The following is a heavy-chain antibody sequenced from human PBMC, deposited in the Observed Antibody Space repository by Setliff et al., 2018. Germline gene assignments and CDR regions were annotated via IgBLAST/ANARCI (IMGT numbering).Heavy chain of an antibody. Sequence: GGSLRLSCAASGFVVSNNELSWVRQAPEKGLGWVSVTYVGGATNYADSVKGRFTISRDNSKNTLYLQMSSLRADDTAVYFCRLWLHETMRDYWGQGTLVTVSS. CDR3: RLWLHETMRDY. V-gene: IGHV3-53*01. CDR2: TYVGGAT. CDR1: GFVVSNNE. D-gene: IGHD3-10*01. J-gene: IGHJ4*02.